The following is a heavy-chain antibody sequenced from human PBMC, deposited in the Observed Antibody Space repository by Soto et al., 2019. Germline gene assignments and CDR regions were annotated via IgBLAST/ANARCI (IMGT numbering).Heavy chain of an antibody. J-gene: IGHJ6*02. CDR3: ARDRGGVGYYYYYYGMDV. CDR2: INHSGST. Sequence: QVQLQQWGAGLLKPSETLSLTCAVYGGSFSGYYWSWIRQPPGKGLEWIGEINHSGSTNYNPSLKSRVTRPVDTAKNQFSLKLSSATAADTAVYYCARDRGGVGYYYYYYGMDVWGQGTTVTVSS. D-gene: IGHD3-16*01. V-gene: IGHV4-34*01. CDR1: GGSFSGYY.